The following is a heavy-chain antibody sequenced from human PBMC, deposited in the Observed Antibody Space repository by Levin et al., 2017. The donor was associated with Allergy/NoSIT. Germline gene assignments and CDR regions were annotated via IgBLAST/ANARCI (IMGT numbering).Heavy chain of an antibody. V-gene: IGHV4-39*07. J-gene: IGHJ4*02. Sequence: PSETLSLTCTVSGGSISSSSYYWGWIRQPPGKGLEWIGSIYYSGSTYYNPSLKSRVTISVDTSKNQFSLKLSSVTAADTAVYYCARGPRPYYYGSGSYYFAEVPPFDYWGQGTLVTVSS. CDR2: IYYSGST. D-gene: IGHD3-10*01. CDR3: ARGPRPYYYGSGSYYFAEVPPFDY. CDR1: GGSISSSSYY.